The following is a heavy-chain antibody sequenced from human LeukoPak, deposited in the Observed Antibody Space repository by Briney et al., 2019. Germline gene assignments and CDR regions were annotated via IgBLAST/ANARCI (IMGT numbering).Heavy chain of an antibody. CDR1: GFTFSSSG. Sequence: GSLRLSCAASGFTFSSSGISWVRQAPGKGLEWVSGISDSGGSTYYADSVKGRFTISRDFSKNTLYLQMNSLSAEDTAVYYCAKDHVVEDYYYMDVWGKGTTVTISS. CDR2: ISDSGGST. V-gene: IGHV3-23*01. J-gene: IGHJ6*03. CDR3: AKDHVVEDYYYMDV. D-gene: IGHD2-2*01.